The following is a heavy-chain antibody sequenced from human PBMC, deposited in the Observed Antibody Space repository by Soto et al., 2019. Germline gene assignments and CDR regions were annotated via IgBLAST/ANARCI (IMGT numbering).Heavy chain of an antibody. D-gene: IGHD3-3*01. CDR3: ARVTIFGVVIDDAFDI. CDR1: GFTFSSYA. Sequence: VGSLRLSCAASGFTFSSYAMHWVRQAPGKGLEWVAVISYDGSNKYYADSVKGRFTISRDNSKNTLYLQMNSLRAEDTAVYYCARVTIFGVVIDDAFDIWGQGTMVTV. J-gene: IGHJ3*02. CDR2: ISYDGSNK. V-gene: IGHV3-30-3*01.